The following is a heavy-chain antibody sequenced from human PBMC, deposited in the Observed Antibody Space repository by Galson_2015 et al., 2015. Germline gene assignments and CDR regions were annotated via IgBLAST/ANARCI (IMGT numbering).Heavy chain of an antibody. D-gene: IGHD1-14*01. Sequence: SLRLSCAASGFSFRDSHMHWVRQAPGKGLEWLSYISAGSSTIYNADSVNGRFTISRDNAKNSLYLQMDSLRADDTAVYYCARDGPRTNRYLDYWGQGTLVAVSS. CDR1: GFSFRDSH. V-gene: IGHV3-48*01. J-gene: IGHJ4*02. CDR3: ARDGPRTNRYLDY. CDR2: ISAGSSTI.